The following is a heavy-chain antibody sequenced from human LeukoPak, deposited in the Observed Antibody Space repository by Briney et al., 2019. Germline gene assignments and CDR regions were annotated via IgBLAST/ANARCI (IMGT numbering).Heavy chain of an antibody. CDR1: TSISTAES. V-gene: IGHV3-7*01. CDR3: AREGSGSCGGGFDY. D-gene: IGHD1-26*01. Sequence: HPGQSLTLSCLRSTSISTAESTSCDRQAPERVIERVDKIKQDGSEKEYGDAGKGRFTISRDNSKNTLYLQMNSMRAEDTAVYYCAREGSGSCGGGFDYWGQGTLVTVSS. CDR2: IKQDGSEK. J-gene: IGHJ4*02.